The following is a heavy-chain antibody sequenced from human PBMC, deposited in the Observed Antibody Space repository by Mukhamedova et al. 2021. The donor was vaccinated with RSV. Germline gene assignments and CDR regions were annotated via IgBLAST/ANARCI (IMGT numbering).Heavy chain of an antibody. CDR2: IKQDGSEK. Sequence: GANIKQDGSEKYYVDSVKGRFTISRDNAKNSLYLQMNSLRAEDTAVYYCARVDCTNGVCYYYYGMDVWGQGTTVTISS. V-gene: IGHV3-7*03. D-gene: IGHD2-8*01. J-gene: IGHJ6*02. CDR3: ARVDCTNGVCYYYYGMDV.